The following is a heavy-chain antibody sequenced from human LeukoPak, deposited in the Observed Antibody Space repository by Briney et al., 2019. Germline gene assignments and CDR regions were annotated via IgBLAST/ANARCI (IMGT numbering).Heavy chain of an antibody. CDR1: GFSIRNYT. J-gene: IGHJ4*02. CDR3: ANSFNLYGNPIFDF. Sequence: RTGGSLRLSCAASGFSIRNYTMYWVRQAPGKGLEWVAVISYDGSNKYYADSVQGRFTISRDNSKNTLFLQMNSLTTEDTAVYFCANSFNLYGNPIFDFWGQGTLVIVSS. V-gene: IGHV3-30*18. CDR2: ISYDGSNK. D-gene: IGHD3-10*01.